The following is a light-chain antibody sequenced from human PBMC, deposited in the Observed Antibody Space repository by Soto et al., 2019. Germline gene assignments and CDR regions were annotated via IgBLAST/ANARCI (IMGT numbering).Light chain of an antibody. Sequence: QSVLTQPPSASGSPGQSVTITCSGTSSDVGEENYVSWYQQHPGKVPKLILYEVSKRPSGVPDGFSGSRSGNTASLTVSGLQAEDEADYYCSSFAGSPVVFGGGTQLTVL. CDR1: SSDVGEENY. V-gene: IGLV2-8*01. J-gene: IGLJ2*01. CDR3: SSFAGSPVV. CDR2: EVS.